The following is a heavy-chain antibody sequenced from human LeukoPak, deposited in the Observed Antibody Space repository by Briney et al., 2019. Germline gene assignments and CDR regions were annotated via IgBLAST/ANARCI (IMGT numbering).Heavy chain of an antibody. D-gene: IGHD4-11*01. Sequence: PSETLSLTCTVSGGSVSSGPYCWGWIRHPPGKGLEWIGYIYTSGSTNYNPSLKSRVTISVDTSKNQFSLKLSSVTAADTAVYYCARNDYSSTFDIWGQGTMVTVSS. CDR2: IYTSGST. CDR1: GGSVSSGPYC. V-gene: IGHV4-61*01. J-gene: IGHJ3*02. CDR3: ARNDYSSTFDI.